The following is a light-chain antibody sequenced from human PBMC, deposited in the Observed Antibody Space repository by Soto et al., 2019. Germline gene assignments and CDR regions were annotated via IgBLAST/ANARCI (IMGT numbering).Light chain of an antibody. Sequence: DIPMTQSPSSLSASVGDRVTITCRASQSISSYLNWYQQKPGKAPKLLIYAASSLQSGVPSRFSGSGSGTDFTLTISSLQPEDFATYYCQHSYSTPYTFGPGTKVDI. CDR1: QSISSY. CDR3: QHSYSTPYT. J-gene: IGKJ2*01. CDR2: AAS. V-gene: IGKV1-39*01.